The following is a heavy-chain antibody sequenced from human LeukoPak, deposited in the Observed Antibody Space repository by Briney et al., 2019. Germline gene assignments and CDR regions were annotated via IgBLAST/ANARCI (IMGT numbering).Heavy chain of an antibody. CDR1: GGSISSYY. CDR2: IYYSGST. V-gene: IGHV4-59*08. Sequence: TSETLSLTCTVSGGSISSYYWSWIRQPPGKGLEWIGNIYYSGSTNYNPSLKSRVTTSVDTSKNQFSLKLSSVTAAGTAVYYCARVPYDSSDYRPGAFDIWGQGTMVTVSS. J-gene: IGHJ3*02. D-gene: IGHD3-22*01. CDR3: ARVPYDSSDYRPGAFDI.